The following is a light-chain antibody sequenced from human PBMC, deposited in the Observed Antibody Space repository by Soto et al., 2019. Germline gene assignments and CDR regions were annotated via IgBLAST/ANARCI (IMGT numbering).Light chain of an antibody. CDR1: QTVSTNY. V-gene: IGKV3-20*01. Sequence: IVLTQSPGTLSLSPGERATLSCRVSQTVSTNYLAWYPQTPGQPPRXLLYGAYSRATGIQERFRSSGAGTDFTLTISRLEPEDVAVYYCQQYGSLTWTFSQGTKVDIK. CDR3: QQYGSLTWT. J-gene: IGKJ1*01. CDR2: GAY.